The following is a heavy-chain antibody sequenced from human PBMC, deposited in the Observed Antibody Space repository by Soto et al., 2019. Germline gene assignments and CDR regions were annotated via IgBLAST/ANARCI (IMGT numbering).Heavy chain of an antibody. CDR1: GGTFSSYA. CDR3: ARDSDYDFWSGSRPFDI. D-gene: IGHD3-3*01. J-gene: IGHJ3*02. Sequence: GASVKVSCTASGGTFSSYAISWVRQAPEQGLEWMGGIIPIFGTANYAQKFQSRVTITADESTSTAYMELSSLRSEDTAVYYCARDSDYDFWSGSRPFDIWGQGTMVTVSS. CDR2: IIPIFGTA. V-gene: IGHV1-69*13.